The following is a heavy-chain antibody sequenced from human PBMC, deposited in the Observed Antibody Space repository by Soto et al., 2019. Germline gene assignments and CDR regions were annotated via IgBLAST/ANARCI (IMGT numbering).Heavy chain of an antibody. J-gene: IGHJ6*02. Sequence: GGSLRLACAASGFTFSSYDMNWVRQAPGKGLEWVSYISGGSSRIFYADSVKGRFTVSRDNAKNSLYLQMNSLRDEDTGVYYCARVIYGGWSTIKDYYYYAMDVCGQGTTVTVSS. CDR3: ARVIYGGWSTIKDYYYYAMDV. D-gene: IGHD5-12*01. V-gene: IGHV3-48*02. CDR1: GFTFSSYD. CDR2: ISGGSSRI.